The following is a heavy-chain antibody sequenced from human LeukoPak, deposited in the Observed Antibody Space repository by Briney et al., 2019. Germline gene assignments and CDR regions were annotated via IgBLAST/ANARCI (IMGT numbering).Heavy chain of an antibody. CDR1: GFTFSGYA. CDR3: ARDPRGSPIDY. Sequence: PGGSLRLSCAASGFTFSGYAMSWVRQAPGKGLEWGSIVSGSGGRTYYADSVKGRFTISRDSSKNTLYLQMNSLRAEDTALYYGARDPRGSPIDYWGQGTLVTVSS. J-gene: IGHJ4*02. V-gene: IGHV3-23*01. CDR2: VSGSGGRT. D-gene: IGHD1-26*01.